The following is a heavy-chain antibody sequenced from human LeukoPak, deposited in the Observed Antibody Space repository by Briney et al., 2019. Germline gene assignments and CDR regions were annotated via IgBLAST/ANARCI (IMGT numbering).Heavy chain of an antibody. J-gene: IGHJ4*02. CDR2: ISGSGGST. V-gene: IGHV3-23*01. CDR1: GFTFSSYR. CDR3: AKGGPSSPIDY. Sequence: GGSLRLSCAASGFTFSSYRMNWVRQAPGKGLEWVSAISGSGGSTYYADSVKGRFAISRDNSKNTLYLQMNSLRAEDTAVYYCAKGGPSSPIDYWGQGTLVTVSS. D-gene: IGHD6-6*01.